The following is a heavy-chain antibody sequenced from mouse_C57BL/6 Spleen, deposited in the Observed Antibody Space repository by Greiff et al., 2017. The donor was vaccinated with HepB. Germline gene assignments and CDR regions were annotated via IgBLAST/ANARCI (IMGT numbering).Heavy chain of an antibody. D-gene: IGHD1-1*01. Sequence: QVQLQQSGAELARPGASVKLSCKASGYTFTSYGISWVKQRTGQGLEWIGEIYPRSGNTYYNEKFKGKATLTADKSSSTAYMELRSLTSEDSAVYFCARRSHFITTVVAPLHVWGTGTTVTVSS. V-gene: IGHV1-81*01. CDR3: ARRSHFITTVVAPLHV. CDR1: GYTFTSYG. J-gene: IGHJ1*03. CDR2: IYPRSGNT.